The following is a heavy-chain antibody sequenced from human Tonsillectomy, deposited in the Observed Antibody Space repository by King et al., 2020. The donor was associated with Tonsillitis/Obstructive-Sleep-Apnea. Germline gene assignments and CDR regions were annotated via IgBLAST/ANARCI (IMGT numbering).Heavy chain of an antibody. J-gene: IGHJ6*03. CDR3: ARNPSYYDFWSGYYKENYYYYMDV. CDR1: GGSISSYY. CDR2: IYYSGST. D-gene: IGHD3-3*01. Sequence: QLQESGPGLVKPSETLSLTCTVSGGSISSYYWSWIRQPPGKGLEWIGYIYYSGSTNYNPSLKSRVTISVDTSKNQFSLKPSSVTAADTAVYYCARNPSYYDFWSGYYKENYYYYMDVWGKGTTVTVSS. V-gene: IGHV4-59*01.